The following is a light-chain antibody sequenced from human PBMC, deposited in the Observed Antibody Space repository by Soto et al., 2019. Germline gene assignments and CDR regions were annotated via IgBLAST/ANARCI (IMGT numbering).Light chain of an antibody. CDR3: SSYISSSTPHV. CDR2: DVS. V-gene: IGLV2-14*01. J-gene: IGLJ1*01. Sequence: QSALTQPASVSGSPGQSITISCSGTNSDVGGSNYVSWYQQYPGKAPKLMIYDVSNRPSGVSNRFSGSKSGNTASLTISGLHAEDEDDYYCSSYISSSTPHVFGTGTKLTVL. CDR1: NSDVGGSNY.